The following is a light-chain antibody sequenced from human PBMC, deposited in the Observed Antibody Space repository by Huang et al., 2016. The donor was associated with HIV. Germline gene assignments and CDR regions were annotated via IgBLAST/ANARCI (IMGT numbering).Light chain of an antibody. J-gene: IGKJ3*01. CDR2: GAS. V-gene: IGKV3-15*01. CDR3: QQFNNWPPRFT. CDR1: QNIGDN. Sequence: EIVMTQSPATLSVSPGERATLSCRASQNIGDNLTWYQHKPGQAPRLLRYGASTRATCIPPRFSGSGSGTEFTLTISGLESEDFAVYYCQQFNNWPPRFTFGPGTTVDVK.